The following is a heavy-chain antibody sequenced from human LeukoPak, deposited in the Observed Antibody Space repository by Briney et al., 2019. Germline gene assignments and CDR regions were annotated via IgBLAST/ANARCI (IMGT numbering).Heavy chain of an antibody. CDR1: GFTFSSYA. D-gene: IGHD4-17*01. Sequence: PGRSLRLSCAASGFTFSSYAMHWVRQAPGKGLEWVAVISYDGSNKYYADSVKGRFTISRDNSKNTLYLQMNSLRAEVTAVYYCARVRSYYGDYWSFDYWGQGTLVTVSS. CDR2: ISYDGSNK. CDR3: ARVRSYYGDYWSFDY. J-gene: IGHJ4*02. V-gene: IGHV3-30-3*01.